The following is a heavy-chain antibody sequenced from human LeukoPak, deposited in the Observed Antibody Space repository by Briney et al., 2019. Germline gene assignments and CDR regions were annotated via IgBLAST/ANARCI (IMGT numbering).Heavy chain of an antibody. CDR2: IGSSNSYI. Sequence: GGSLRLSCAASGFPFTTYAMSWVRQAPGKGLEWVSSIGSSNSYIYYADSMTGRFTISRDNAKNSLYLQMNSLRAEDTAMYYCARRATTERGHSYGLDYWGQGTLVTVSS. CDR3: ARRATTERGHSYGLDY. V-gene: IGHV3-21*01. J-gene: IGHJ4*02. CDR1: GFPFTTYA. D-gene: IGHD5-18*01.